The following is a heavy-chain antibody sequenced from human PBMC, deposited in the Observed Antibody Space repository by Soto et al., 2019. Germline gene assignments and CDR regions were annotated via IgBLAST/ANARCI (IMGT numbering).Heavy chain of an antibody. J-gene: IGHJ6*02. CDR3: ARVPTTYYYDSSGSRPGYYYGMDV. CDR2: ISAYNSNT. V-gene: IGHV1-18*01. CDR1: GYTFTSYG. D-gene: IGHD3-22*01. Sequence: ASVKVSCKASGYTFTSYGISWVRQAPGQGLEWMGWISAYNSNTNYAQKLQGRVTMTTDTSTSTAYMELRSLRSDDTAVYYCARVPTTYYYDSSGSRPGYYYGMDVWGQGTTVTVSS.